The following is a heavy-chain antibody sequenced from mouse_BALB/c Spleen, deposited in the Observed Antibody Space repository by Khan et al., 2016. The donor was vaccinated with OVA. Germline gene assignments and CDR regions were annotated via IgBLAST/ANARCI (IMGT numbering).Heavy chain of an antibody. V-gene: IGHV1-4*01. J-gene: IGHJ3*01. Sequence: QVQLKQSGAELARPGASVKMSCKASGYTFTSYTMHWVRQRPGQTLEWIGHINPSNNYTNYNQNFKEKATLIVDKSSSTAYIQLSSLTSEDSAVYYCVREGAYDRSDGWFAYWGQGTLVTVSA. CDR2: INPSNNYT. CDR3: VREGAYDRSDGWFAY. CDR1: GYTFTSYT. D-gene: IGHD2-14*01.